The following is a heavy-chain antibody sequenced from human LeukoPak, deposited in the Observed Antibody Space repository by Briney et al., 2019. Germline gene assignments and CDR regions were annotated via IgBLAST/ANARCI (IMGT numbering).Heavy chain of an antibody. CDR1: GGTFSSYA. D-gene: IGHD3-22*01. J-gene: IGHJ3*02. Sequence: ASVKVSCKASGGTFSSYAISWVLQAPGQGLEWMGGIIPIFGTANYAQKFQGRVTITTDESTSTAYMELSSLRSEDTAVYYCARVLYYDSSGYYLGAFDIWGQGTMVTVSS. CDR3: ARVLYYDSSGYYLGAFDI. V-gene: IGHV1-69*05. CDR2: IIPIFGTA.